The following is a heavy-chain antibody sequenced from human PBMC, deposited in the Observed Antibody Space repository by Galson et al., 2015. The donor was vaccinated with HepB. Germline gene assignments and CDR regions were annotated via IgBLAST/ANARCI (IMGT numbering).Heavy chain of an antibody. CDR2: ITPNGGGT. J-gene: IGHJ6*03. D-gene: IGHD2-2*01. Sequence: SVKVSCKASGYTFTAYYMQWVRQTPGQGLEWMGWITPNGGGTNYAQKFQGRVTMTRATSISTAYMELSRLNSDDTAVYYCASDNANCSIYSFCFSAITYSCYYTVNLVKGTTVTV. V-gene: IGHV1-2*02. CDR3: ASDNANCSIYSFCFSAITYSCYYTVN. CDR1: GYTFTAYY.